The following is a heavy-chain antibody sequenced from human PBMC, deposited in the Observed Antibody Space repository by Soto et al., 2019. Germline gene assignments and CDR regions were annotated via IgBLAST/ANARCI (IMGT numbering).Heavy chain of an antibody. CDR1: GFTFSTYS. CDR3: VREYTAWPLAYGLDV. CDR2: ISSRSDI. J-gene: IGHJ6*02. D-gene: IGHD2-2*02. Sequence: GGSLRLSCVGSGFTFSTYSINWVRQAPGKGLEWVSSISSRSDIYYADSVKGRFTISRDNAKNSVSLQMNSLRAEDTAVYYCVREYTAWPLAYGLDVWGQGTTVTVSS. V-gene: IGHV3-21*01.